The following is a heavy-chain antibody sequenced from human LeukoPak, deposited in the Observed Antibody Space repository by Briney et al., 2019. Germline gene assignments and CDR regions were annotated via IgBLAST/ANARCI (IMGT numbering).Heavy chain of an antibody. CDR3: ARLYCSGGSCSDDS. D-gene: IGHD2-15*01. J-gene: IGHJ4*02. CDR1: GFTFDDYG. Sequence: GGSLRLSCAASGFTFDDYGMSWVRQAPGKGLEWVSGINWNGGSTGYADSVKGRFTISRDNAKKSLYLQMNSLRAEDTALYHCARLYCSGGSCSDDSWGQGALVTVSS. CDR2: INWNGGST. V-gene: IGHV3-20*01.